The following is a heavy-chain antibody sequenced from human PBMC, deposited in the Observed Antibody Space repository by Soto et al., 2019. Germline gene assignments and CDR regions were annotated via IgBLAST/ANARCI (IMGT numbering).Heavy chain of an antibody. D-gene: IGHD5-12*01. J-gene: IGHJ4*02. Sequence: SETLSLTCTVSGGSMSSEGYYWSWIRQHPGKGLEWIGYIYYSGLTDYNPSLKSRLTISVDKSKNEFYLKMRSVTAADTAVYYCAYLRGXTGYPGDWGQGTLVTVSS. CDR3: AYLRGXTGYPGD. V-gene: IGHV4-31*03. CDR2: IYYSGLT. CDR1: GGSMSSEGYY.